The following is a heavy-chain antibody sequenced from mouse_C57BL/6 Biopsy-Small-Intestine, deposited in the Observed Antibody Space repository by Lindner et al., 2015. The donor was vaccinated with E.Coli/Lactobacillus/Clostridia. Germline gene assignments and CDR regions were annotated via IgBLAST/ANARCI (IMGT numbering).Heavy chain of an antibody. Sequence: VQLQESGPELVQPGDSVKISCKASGYTFTSYVINWVKQRPGQGLEWIGWFYPRDGTTSYNEKFKGKATLTVDTSSSAAFMDLHSLTSEDSAVYFCAREDSPYWYFDVWGTGTTVTVSS. CDR1: GYTFTSYV. CDR3: AREDSPYWYFDV. J-gene: IGHJ1*03. CDR2: FYPRDGTT. V-gene: IGHV1-85*01.